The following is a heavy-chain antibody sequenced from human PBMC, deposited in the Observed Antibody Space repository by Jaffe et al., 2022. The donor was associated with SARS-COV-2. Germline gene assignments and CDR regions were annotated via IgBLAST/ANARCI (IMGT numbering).Heavy chain of an antibody. J-gene: IGHJ6*02. CDR1: GGSFSGYY. Sequence: QVQLQQWGAGLLKPSETLSLTCAVYGGSFSGYYWSWIRQPPGKGLEWIGEINHSGSTNYNPSLKSRVTISVDTSKNQFSLKLSSVTAADTAVYYCARGHIAAAGNEGLVGMDVWGQGTTVTVSS. D-gene: IGHD6-13*01. CDR3: ARGHIAAAGNEGLVGMDV. V-gene: IGHV4-34*01. CDR2: INHSGST.